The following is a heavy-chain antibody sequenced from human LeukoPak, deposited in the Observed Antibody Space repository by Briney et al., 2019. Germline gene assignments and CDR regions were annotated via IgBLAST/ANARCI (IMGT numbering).Heavy chain of an antibody. CDR3: ARDDWVTIFGPYGMDV. V-gene: IGHV1-2*02. J-gene: IGHJ6*02. CDR1: GYTFTGYY. Sequence: ASVKVSCKASGYTFTGYYMHWVRQAPGQGLEWMGWINPNSGGTNYAQKFQGRVTMTRDTSISTAYMELSRLRSDDTAVYYCARDDWVTIFGPYGMDVWGQGTTVTVSS. CDR2: INPNSGGT. D-gene: IGHD3-3*01.